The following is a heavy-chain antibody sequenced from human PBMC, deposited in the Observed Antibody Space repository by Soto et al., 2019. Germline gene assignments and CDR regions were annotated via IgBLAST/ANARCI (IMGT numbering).Heavy chain of an antibody. D-gene: IGHD2-2*01. CDR1: GYSFTSYW. V-gene: IGHV5-10-1*01. CDR3: ASTVPAAINYYYYGTDV. Sequence: PGESLKISCKGSGYSFTSYWISWARQMPGKGLEWMGRIDPSDSYTNYSPSSQGHVTISADKSISTAYLQWSSLKASDTAMYYCASTVPAAINYYYYGTDVWGQGAMVTVSS. J-gene: IGHJ6*02. CDR2: IDPSDSYT.